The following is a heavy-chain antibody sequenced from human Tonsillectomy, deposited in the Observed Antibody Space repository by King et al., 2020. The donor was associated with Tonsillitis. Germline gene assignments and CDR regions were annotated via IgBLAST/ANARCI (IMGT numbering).Heavy chain of an antibody. Sequence: VQLVESGAEVKKPGESLKISCKGSGYSFTSYWIGWVRQMPGKGLEWMGIIYPGDSDTRYSPSFQGPVTFSADKSISTAYLQWSSLKASDTAMYYCARPAGYCSSTSAGCYFEYWGQGTLVTVSS. D-gene: IGHD2-2*01. CDR3: ARPAGYCSSTSAGCYFEY. CDR2: IYPGDSDT. V-gene: IGHV5-51*01. J-gene: IGHJ4*02. CDR1: GYSFTSYW.